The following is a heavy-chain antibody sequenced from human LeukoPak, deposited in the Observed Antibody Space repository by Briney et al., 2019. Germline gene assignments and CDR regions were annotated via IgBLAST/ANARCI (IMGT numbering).Heavy chain of an antibody. CDR2: ISGSGSST. CDR3: AKAKLCGHSPFDI. J-gene: IGHJ3*02. V-gene: IGHV3-23*01. D-gene: IGHD4-23*01. CDR1: GFSLSSTY. Sequence: GGSLTLSCGVSGFSLSSTYGRLGRQAPGKGLEWVSAISGSGSSTYYADSVKGRFTISRDNSKNTLYLQMNSLRAADTAVYYCAKAKLCGHSPFDIWGQRTMVTVSS.